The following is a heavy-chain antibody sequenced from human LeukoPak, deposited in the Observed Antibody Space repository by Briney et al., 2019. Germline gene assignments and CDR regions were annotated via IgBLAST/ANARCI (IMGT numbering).Heavy chain of an antibody. V-gene: IGHV1-2*04. Sequence: ASVKVSCKASGYTFTGYYMHWVRQAPGQGLEWMGWINPNSGGTNYAQKFQGWVTMTRDTSISTAYMELSRLRSDDTAVYYCARGGKQQLVSYYYGMDVWGQGTTVTVSS. CDR2: INPNSGGT. J-gene: IGHJ6*02. CDR1: GYTFTGYY. D-gene: IGHD6-13*01. CDR3: ARGGKQQLVSYYYGMDV.